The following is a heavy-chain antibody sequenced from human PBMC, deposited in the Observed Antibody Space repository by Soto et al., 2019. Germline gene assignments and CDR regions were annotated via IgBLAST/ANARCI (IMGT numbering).Heavy chain of an antibody. D-gene: IGHD1-26*01. J-gene: IGHJ4*02. CDR3: AAVGATKTYYFDY. CDR1: GFTFTSSA. Sequence: SVKVSCKASGFTFTSSAVQWVRQARGQRLEWIGWIVVGSGNTNYAQKFQERVTITRDMSTSTAYMELSSLRSEDTAVYYCAAVGATKTYYFDYWGQGTLVTVSS. V-gene: IGHV1-58*01. CDR2: IVVGSGNT.